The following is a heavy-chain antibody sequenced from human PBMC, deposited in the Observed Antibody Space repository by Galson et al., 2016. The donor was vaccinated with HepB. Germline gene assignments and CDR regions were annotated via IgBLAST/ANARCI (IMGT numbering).Heavy chain of an antibody. J-gene: IGHJ4*02. D-gene: IGHD6-6*01. Sequence: QSGAEVKKPGESLKISCKGSGYSFTSYWIGWVRQMPGKGLEWMGIIYPGDSDSRYSPSVQGPVTFSAVKSISTAFLQWSSLKASDTAMYYCARRMRYSSSAFDYWGQGTLVTVSS. CDR1: GYSFTSYW. CDR2: IYPGDSDS. V-gene: IGHV5-51*01. CDR3: ARRMRYSSSAFDY.